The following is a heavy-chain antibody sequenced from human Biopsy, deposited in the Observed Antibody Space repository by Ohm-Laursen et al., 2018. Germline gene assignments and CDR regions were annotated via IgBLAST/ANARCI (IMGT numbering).Heavy chain of an antibody. D-gene: IGHD1-20*01. V-gene: IGHV1-24*01. J-gene: IGHJ4*02. CDR1: RCTLTDLS. CDR3: AGDINNWNVNY. CDR2: FAPENGKT. Sequence: SSVKVSCKVSRCTLTDLSMHWVRQAPGKGLEWMGGFAPENGKTIYAQKFQGRVTMTEDTSTDTAYMELSNLRSEDTAVYYCAGDINNWNVNYWGQGTLVIVSS.